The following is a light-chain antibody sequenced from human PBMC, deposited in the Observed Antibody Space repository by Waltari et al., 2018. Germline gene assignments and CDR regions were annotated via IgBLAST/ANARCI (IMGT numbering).Light chain of an antibody. J-gene: IGKJ1*01. Sequence: IVVAQSPASVAGSLGARASINCQSSQSVLYSSNNMNYLAWYQQKPGQPPRLLIYWASTRESGVPDRFSGSGSGTDFTLTINTLQAEDMAVYYCQQYYSTPPAFGQGTRVEI. V-gene: IGKV4-1*01. CDR3: QQYYSTPPA. CDR2: WAS. CDR1: QSVLYSSNNMNY.